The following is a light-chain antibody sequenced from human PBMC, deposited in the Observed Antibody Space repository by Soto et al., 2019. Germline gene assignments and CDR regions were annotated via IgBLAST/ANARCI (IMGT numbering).Light chain of an antibody. V-gene: IGLV1-40*01. CDR3: QSYDNTLRGV. CDR2: GNG. J-gene: IGLJ2*01. CDR1: SSNIGAGYD. Sequence: QSVLTQPPSVSGAPGQRVTISCTGSSSNIGAGYDVHWYQQLPGTAPKLLIYGNGNRPSGVPDRFSGSKSGTSASLAITGLQAEDEADYYCQSYDNTLRGVFGGGTKVTVL.